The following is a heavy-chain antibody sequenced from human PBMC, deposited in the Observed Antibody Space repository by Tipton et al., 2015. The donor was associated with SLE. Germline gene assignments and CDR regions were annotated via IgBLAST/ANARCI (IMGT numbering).Heavy chain of an antibody. V-gene: IGHV4-34*01. D-gene: IGHD6-13*01. CDR1: GGSFSGYY. J-gene: IGHJ5*02. CDR3: ASLKGSWSKRVYWFDP. CDR2: INHSGST. Sequence: LRLSCAVYGGSFSGYYWSWIRQPPGKGLEWIGEINHSGSTNYNPSLKSRVTISVDTSKNQFSLKLSSVTAADTAVYYCASLKGSWSKRVYWFDPWGQGTLVTVSS.